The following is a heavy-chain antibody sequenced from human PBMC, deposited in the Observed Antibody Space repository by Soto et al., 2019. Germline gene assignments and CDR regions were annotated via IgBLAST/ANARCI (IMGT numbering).Heavy chain of an antibody. CDR2: ISYDGSNK. Sequence: GGSLRLSCAASGFTFSSYAMHWVRQAPGKGLEWVAVISYDGSNKYYADSVKGRFTISRDNSKNTLYLQMNSLRAEDTAVYYCAREKPPNVLRYFDWPLDAFDIWGQGTMVTVSS. CDR3: AREKPPNVLRYFDWPLDAFDI. J-gene: IGHJ3*02. CDR1: GFTFSSYA. D-gene: IGHD3-9*01. V-gene: IGHV3-30-3*01.